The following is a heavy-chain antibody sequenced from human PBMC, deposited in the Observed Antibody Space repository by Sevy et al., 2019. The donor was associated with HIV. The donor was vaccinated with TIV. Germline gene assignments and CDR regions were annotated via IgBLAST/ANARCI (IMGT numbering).Heavy chain of an antibody. J-gene: IGHJ4*02. V-gene: IGHV1-18*01. CDR1: GYTFTSYG. D-gene: IGHD4-17*01. Sequence: ASVKVSCKASGYTFTSYGISWVRQAPGQGLEWMGWIRAYNVNTNYAQRLQGRVTMTTDTSTSTAYMELRSLRSDDTAVYYCARVDTTTVTAEADHWGQGTLVTVS. CDR3: ARVDTTTVTAEADH. CDR2: IRAYNVNT.